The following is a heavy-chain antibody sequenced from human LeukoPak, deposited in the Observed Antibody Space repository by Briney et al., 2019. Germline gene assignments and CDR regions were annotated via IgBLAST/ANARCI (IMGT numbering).Heavy chain of an antibody. D-gene: IGHD6-19*01. J-gene: IGHJ4*02. Sequence: GGSLRLSCVASGFTFSTYAMSWVRQAPGKGLEWVSSISSSSSYIYYADSVKGRFTISRDNAKNSLYLQMNSLRAEDTAVYYCARATVAGTDFDYWGQGTLVTVSS. V-gene: IGHV3-21*01. CDR1: GFTFSTYA. CDR3: ARATVAGTDFDY. CDR2: ISSSSSYI.